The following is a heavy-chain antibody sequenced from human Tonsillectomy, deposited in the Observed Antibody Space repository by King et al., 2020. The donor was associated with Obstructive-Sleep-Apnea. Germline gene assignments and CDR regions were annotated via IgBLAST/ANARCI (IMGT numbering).Heavy chain of an antibody. CDR3: ARASRLNDQIIDS. J-gene: IGHJ4*02. CDR1: GFTVSSYS. V-gene: IGHV3-48*03. Sequence: VQLVQSGGGLVQPGGSLRLSCAVSGFTVSSYSMNWVRQAPGKGLEWIAFISYSGSPIHYADSVKGRLTISRDNAKNSLYLQMNGLRAEDTAVYYCARASRLNDQIIDSWGRGTLVTVSS. CDR2: ISYSGSPI. D-gene: IGHD1-1*01.